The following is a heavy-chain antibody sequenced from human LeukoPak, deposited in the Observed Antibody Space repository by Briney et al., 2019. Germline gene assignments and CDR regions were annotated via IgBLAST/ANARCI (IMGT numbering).Heavy chain of an antibody. Sequence: SETLSLTCSVSGVSISTYYWTWIRQPAGKGLEWIGRMYIGGTRNYNPSLKSRVTMSIDTSKNQFSLKLTSVTAADTAAYYCTSRGFRLPLDAFDVWGQGTRVAVSS. CDR3: TSRGFRLPLDAFDV. J-gene: IGHJ3*01. V-gene: IGHV4-4*07. CDR1: GVSISTYY. CDR2: MYIGGTR. D-gene: IGHD5-24*01.